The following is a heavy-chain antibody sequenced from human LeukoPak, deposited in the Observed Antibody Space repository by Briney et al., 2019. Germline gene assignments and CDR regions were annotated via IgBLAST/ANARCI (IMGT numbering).Heavy chain of an antibody. J-gene: IGHJ4*02. D-gene: IGHD3-9*01. Sequence: SETLSLTCAVYGGSFSGYYWSWIRQTPGRGLEWVGEIHYTGATSYNPSLKSRATISTDTSKNQFSLRLSSVTAADTAVYYCARGNILTGYCFDFWGQGALVTVSS. CDR1: GGSFSGYY. CDR2: IHYTGAT. V-gene: IGHV4-34*01. CDR3: ARGNILTGYCFDF.